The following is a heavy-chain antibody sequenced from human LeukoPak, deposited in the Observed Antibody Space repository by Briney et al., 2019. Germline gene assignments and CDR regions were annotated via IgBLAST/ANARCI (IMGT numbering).Heavy chain of an antibody. CDR3: AKDEKGYYHDTSGYPDALDI. CDR2: INAGNGNT. Sequence: ASVKVFCKASGYDFTSYAMHWVRQAPGQRLEWMGWINAGNGNTKYSQKFQDRVTVTRDTSTSTAYMELSSLRSEDTAVYYCAKDEKGYYHDTSGYPDALDIWGQGTMVTVSS. J-gene: IGHJ3*02. CDR1: GYDFTSYA. D-gene: IGHD3-22*01. V-gene: IGHV1-3*01.